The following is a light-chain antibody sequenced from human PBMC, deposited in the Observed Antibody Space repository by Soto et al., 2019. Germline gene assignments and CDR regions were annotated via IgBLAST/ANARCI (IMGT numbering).Light chain of an antibody. CDR1: QSVTSSF. J-gene: IGKJ1*01. CDR3: HQYGSSPST. Sequence: EIGLTQSPGTLSLSPGERATLSCRASQSVTSSFLAWYQQKPGQAPRLLIYGASSRATGIPDRFSGSGSATDFTLTISRXEPEDFAVYYCHQYGSSPSTFGQGTKVDIK. V-gene: IGKV3-20*01. CDR2: GAS.